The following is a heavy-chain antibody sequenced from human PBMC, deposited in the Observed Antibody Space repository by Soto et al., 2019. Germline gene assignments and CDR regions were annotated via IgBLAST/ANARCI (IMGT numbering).Heavy chain of an antibody. J-gene: IGHJ3*02. Sequence: GGSLRLSCAASGFTFSSYWMSWVRQAPGKGLEWVANIKQDGSEKYYVDSVKGRFTISRDNAKNSLYLQMNSLRAEDTAVYYCASFIYYDFWSGYSYDAFDIWGQGTLVTRSS. V-gene: IGHV3-7*01. CDR3: ASFIYYDFWSGYSYDAFDI. CDR1: GFTFSSYW. D-gene: IGHD3-3*01. CDR2: IKQDGSEK.